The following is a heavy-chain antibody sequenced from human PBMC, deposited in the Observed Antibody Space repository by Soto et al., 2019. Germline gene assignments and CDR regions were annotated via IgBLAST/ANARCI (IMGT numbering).Heavy chain of an antibody. V-gene: IGHV3-48*02. CDR1: GFTFSSYS. Sequence: GGSLRLSCAASGFTFSSYSMNWVRQAPGKGLEWVSYISSSSSTIYYADSVKGRFTISRDNAKNSLYLQMNSLRDEDTAVYYCARDKQVSWNFHYYYGMDVWGQGTTVTVSS. D-gene: IGHD1-7*01. J-gene: IGHJ6*02. CDR3: ARDKQVSWNFHYYYGMDV. CDR2: ISSSSSTI.